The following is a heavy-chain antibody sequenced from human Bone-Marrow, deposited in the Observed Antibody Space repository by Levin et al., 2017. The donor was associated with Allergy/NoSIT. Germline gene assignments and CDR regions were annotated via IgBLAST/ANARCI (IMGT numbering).Heavy chain of an antibody. Sequence: PSETLSLTCAVSGGSISSSNWWSWVRQPPGKGLEWIGEIYHSGSTNYNPSLKSRVTISVDKSKNQFSLKLSSVTAADTAVYYCASGNPSIAAAGIYFQHWGQGTLVTVSS. J-gene: IGHJ1*01. CDR2: IYHSGST. CDR1: GGSISSSNW. V-gene: IGHV4-4*02. CDR3: ASGNPSIAAAGIYFQH. D-gene: IGHD6-13*01.